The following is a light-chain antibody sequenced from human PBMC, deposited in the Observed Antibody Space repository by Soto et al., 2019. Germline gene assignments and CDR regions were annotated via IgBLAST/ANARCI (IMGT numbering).Light chain of an antibody. V-gene: IGKV3-15*01. Sequence: EIVVTQSPPSLSVALGAGATLPFTASQSVSLSLAWYQMRPGQPPRLLIYGASTRATDIPARFSGSGSGTDFTLTISSLQSEDFAVYFCQQYHIWPSWTFGQGTKVDIK. CDR3: QQYHIWPSWT. CDR1: QSVSLS. CDR2: GAS. J-gene: IGKJ1*01.